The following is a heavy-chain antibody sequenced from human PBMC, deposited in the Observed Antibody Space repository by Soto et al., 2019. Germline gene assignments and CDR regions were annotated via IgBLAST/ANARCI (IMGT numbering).Heavy chain of an antibody. CDR1: GGTFSSYA. Sequence: SVKVSCKASGGTFSSYAISWVRQAPGQGLEWMGGIIPIFGTANYAQKFQGRVTITADESTSTAYMELSSLRSEDTAVYYCASRIEVGATRDFDYWGQGTLVTVSS. V-gene: IGHV1-69*13. CDR2: IIPIFGTA. CDR3: ASRIEVGATRDFDY. D-gene: IGHD1-26*01. J-gene: IGHJ4*02.